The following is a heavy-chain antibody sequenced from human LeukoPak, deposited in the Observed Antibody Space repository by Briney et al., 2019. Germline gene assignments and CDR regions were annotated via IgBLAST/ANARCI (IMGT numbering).Heavy chain of an antibody. CDR3: ARERSMYYDFWSGRNTPYYFDY. CDR1: GGSFSGYY. V-gene: IGHV4-34*01. J-gene: IGHJ4*02. D-gene: IGHD3-3*01. Sequence: SETLSLTCAVYGGSFSGYYWSWIRQPPGEGLEWLGEINHSGSTNDIPSLKSRVTISVDPSKSQFSLKLSSVTAADTAVYYCARERSMYYDFWSGRNTPYYFDYWGQGTLVTVSS. CDR2: INHSGST.